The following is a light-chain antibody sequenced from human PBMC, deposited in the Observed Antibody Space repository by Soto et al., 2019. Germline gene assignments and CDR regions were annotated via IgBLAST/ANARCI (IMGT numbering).Light chain of an antibody. J-gene: IGKJ1*01. Sequence: DIQMTQSPCSLSASVVERVTITCRASQGIRNDLGWYQQKPGKAPNLLIFDASSLHSGVPSRFSGSGSGTEFTLTITSLQPDDFATYYCQHYNPYSGPFGQGTKVDIK. V-gene: IGKV1-17*01. CDR3: QHYNPYSGP. CDR2: DAS. CDR1: QGIRND.